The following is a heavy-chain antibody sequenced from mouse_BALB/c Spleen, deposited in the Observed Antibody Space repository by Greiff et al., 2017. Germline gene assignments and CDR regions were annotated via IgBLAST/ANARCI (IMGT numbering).Heavy chain of an antibody. Sequence: VQGVESGPGLVAPSQSLSITCTVSGFSLTSYGVHWVRQPPGKGLEWLGVIWAGGSTNYNSALMSRLSISKDNSKSQVFLKMNSLQTDDTAMYYCAIHITTATGYAMDYWGQGTSVTVSS. V-gene: IGHV2-9*02. CDR3: AIHITTATGYAMDY. CDR2: IWAGGST. CDR1: GFSLTSYG. J-gene: IGHJ4*01. D-gene: IGHD1-2*01.